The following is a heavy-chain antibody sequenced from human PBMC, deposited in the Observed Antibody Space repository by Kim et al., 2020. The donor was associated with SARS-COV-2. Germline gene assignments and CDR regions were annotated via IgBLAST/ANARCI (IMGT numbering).Heavy chain of an antibody. D-gene: IGHD6-13*01. V-gene: IGHV4-39*01. CDR3: ARYAESSYGDY. J-gene: IGHJ4*02. Sequence: SETLSLTCTVSGGSISSSSYYWGWIRQPPGKGLEWIGSIYYSGSTYYNPSLKSRVTISVDTSKNQFSLKLSSVTAADTAVYYCARYAESSYGDYWGQGTLVTVSS. CDR2: IYYSGST. CDR1: GGSISSSSYY.